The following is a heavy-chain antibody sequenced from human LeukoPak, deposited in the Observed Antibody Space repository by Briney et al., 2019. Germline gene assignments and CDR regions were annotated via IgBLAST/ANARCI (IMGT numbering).Heavy chain of an antibody. CDR2: INPDGSST. J-gene: IGHJ4*02. CDR1: GFTFSSSW. Sequence: GGSLSLFCEASGFTFSSSWIHWVRQAPGKGLLWVSRINPDGSSTYYADSVKGRFTVSRDNSKNTLNFQMNSLRAEDTAVYYCARVITVTTAEYYFDYCGQGTLVTVSS. D-gene: IGHD4-17*01. V-gene: IGHV3-74*01. CDR3: ARVITVTTAEYYFDY.